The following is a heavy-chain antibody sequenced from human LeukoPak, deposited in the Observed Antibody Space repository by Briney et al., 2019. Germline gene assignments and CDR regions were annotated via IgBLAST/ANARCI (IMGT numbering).Heavy chain of an antibody. CDR2: IYYSGST. J-gene: IGHJ4*02. CDR1: GGSISSYY. D-gene: IGHD6-19*01. CDR3: ARVVGSGWYYFDY. Sequence: SDTLSLICTVSGGSISSYYWSCIRQPPGKGLEWVGYIYYSGSTNYNPSLKSRVTISVDTSTNQFSLKLSSVTAADTAVYYCARVVGSGWYYFDYWGQGTLVTVSS. V-gene: IGHV4-59*07.